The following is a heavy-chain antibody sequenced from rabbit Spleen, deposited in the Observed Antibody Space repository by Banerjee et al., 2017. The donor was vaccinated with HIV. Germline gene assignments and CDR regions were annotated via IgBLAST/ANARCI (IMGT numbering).Heavy chain of an antibody. Sequence: QSLEESGGDLVKPGASLTLTCTASGFSFSYSDYMCWVRQPPGKGPEWIACIGAGVTYTTFYATWAKGRFTISKASSTTVTLQMTSLTAADTALYFCARDSGTSFSSYGMDLWGPGSLVTVS. CDR1: GFSFSYSDY. CDR2: IGAGVTYTT. V-gene: IGHV1S40*01. CDR3: ARDSGTSFSSYGMDL. D-gene: IGHD8-1*01. J-gene: IGHJ6*01.